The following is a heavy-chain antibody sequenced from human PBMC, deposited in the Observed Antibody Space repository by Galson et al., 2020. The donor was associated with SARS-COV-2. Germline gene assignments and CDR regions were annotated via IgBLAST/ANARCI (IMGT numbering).Heavy chain of an antibody. CDR3: ASLESTVTGD. V-gene: IGHV4-39*01. CDR2: IYYSGSA. J-gene: IGHJ1*01. Sequence: ETSETLSLTCTVSGGSISSGDYYWGWIRQPPGKGLEWIGSIYYSGSAYYNPSLKSRVTISVDTSKNQFSLKLRSVTATDTAVYYCASLESTVTGDWGQGTLVTVSS. CDR1: GGSISSGDYY. D-gene: IGHD4-17*01.